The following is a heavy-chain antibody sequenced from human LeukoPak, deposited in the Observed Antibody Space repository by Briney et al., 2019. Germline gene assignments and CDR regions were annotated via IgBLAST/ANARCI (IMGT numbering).Heavy chain of an antibody. CDR3: ARDLTHYYGSGNWFDP. CDR2: ISSSVSAI. J-gene: IGHJ5*02. Sequence: GGALRLSCAASGFTSSSYEMKRVRAGLGGGGERGSYISSSVSAIYYAASVKGRCTISRDNAKNSLYLQMNSLRAEDTAVYYCARDLTHYYGSGNWFDPWGQGTLVTVSS. V-gene: IGHV3-48*03. CDR1: GFTSSSYE. D-gene: IGHD3-10*01.